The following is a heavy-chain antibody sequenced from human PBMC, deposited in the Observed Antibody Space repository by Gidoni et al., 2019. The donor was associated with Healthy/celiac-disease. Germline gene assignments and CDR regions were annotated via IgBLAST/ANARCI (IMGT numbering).Heavy chain of an antibody. J-gene: IGHJ4*02. CDR3: VSLGETYYDILTGYNSFDY. V-gene: IGHV1-2*02. CDR2: INPSSGGT. Sequence: QVQLVQSGAEVKKPGASVKVSCKASGYNFTGYYMHWVRQAPGQGLAWMGWINPSSGGTNYAQKFHGRVTMTRYTSISTAYMELIRLRSDDTAVYYCVSLGETYYDILTGYNSFDYWGQGTLVTVSS. CDR1: GYNFTGYY. D-gene: IGHD3-9*01.